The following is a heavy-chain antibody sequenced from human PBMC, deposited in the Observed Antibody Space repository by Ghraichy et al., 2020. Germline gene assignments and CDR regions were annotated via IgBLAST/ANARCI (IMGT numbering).Heavy chain of an antibody. V-gene: IGHV4-4*02. CDR2: IYHDGRS. J-gene: IGHJ4*02. D-gene: IGHD4-17*01. Sequence: SETLSLTCAVSGASISNGHWWSWVRQPPEKGLEWIGEIYHDGRSNYNPSLRSRVTISVDKSKNQLSLKLTCVTAADTAVDYCARDLVYGDYIYWGQGTLVTVSS. CDR1: GASISNGHW. CDR3: ARDLVYGDYIY.